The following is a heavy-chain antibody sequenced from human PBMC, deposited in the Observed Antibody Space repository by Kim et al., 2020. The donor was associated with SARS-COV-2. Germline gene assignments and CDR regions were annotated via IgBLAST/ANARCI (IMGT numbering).Heavy chain of an antibody. V-gene: IGHV3-9*01. CDR2: ISWNSRNI. CDR1: GFTFDDYA. CDR3: AKDKEEQLDRHYFDY. Sequence: GGSLRLSCAASGFTFDDYAMHWVRQAPGKGLEWVSGISWNSRNIGYADSVKGRFTISRDNAKNSLYLQMQSLRPEDTALYYCAKDKEEQLDRHYFDYWGQGTLVTVSS. J-gene: IGHJ4*02. D-gene: IGHD6-6*01.